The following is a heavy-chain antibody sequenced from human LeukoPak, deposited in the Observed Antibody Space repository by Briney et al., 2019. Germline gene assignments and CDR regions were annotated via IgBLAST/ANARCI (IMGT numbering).Heavy chain of an antibody. CDR3: ARTGTTTFNFFNL. CDR2: ISYDGSTK. D-gene: IGHD1-1*01. CDR1: GFTFSSYT. J-gene: IGHJ4*02. Sequence: PGGSLRLSCAASGFTFSSYTMHWVRQAPGKGLEWVAVISYDGSTKYYADFVKGRFTISRDDSKNTLYLQMSNLRADDTAIYYCARTGTTTFNFFNLWGQGTLVTASS. V-gene: IGHV3-30*04.